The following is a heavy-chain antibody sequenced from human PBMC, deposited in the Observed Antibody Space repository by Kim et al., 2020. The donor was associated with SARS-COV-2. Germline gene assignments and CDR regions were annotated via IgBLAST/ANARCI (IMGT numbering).Heavy chain of an antibody. V-gene: IGHV4-39*07. D-gene: IGHD5-18*01. CDR3: ARLWIQLYNFDY. J-gene: IGHJ4*02. Sequence: YSTPSLKSAVTISVDTSKNQFSLKLSSVTAADTAVYYCARLWIQLYNFDYWGQGTLVTVSS.